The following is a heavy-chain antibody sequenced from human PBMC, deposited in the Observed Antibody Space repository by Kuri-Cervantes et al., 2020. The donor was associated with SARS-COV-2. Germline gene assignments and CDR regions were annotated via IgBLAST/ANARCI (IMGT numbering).Heavy chain of an antibody. J-gene: IGHJ5*02. CDR3: ARSGGYSSFKFYINWFDP. V-gene: IGHV3-30*03. D-gene: IGHD5-12*01. CDR2: ISYDGNNK. Sequence: GGSLRLSCAASGFKFSRTDMHWVRQAPGKGLEWVAFISYDGNNKKCIASGKGRFTISRDNSQNKLYLQMRSLRPEDTALYYCARSGGYSSFKFYINWFDPWGQGTQVTVSS. CDR1: GFKFSRTD.